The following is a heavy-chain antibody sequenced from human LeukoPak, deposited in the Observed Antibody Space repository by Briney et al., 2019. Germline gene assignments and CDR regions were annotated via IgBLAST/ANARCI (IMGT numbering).Heavy chain of an antibody. CDR3: ANIKAGDGTFDY. Sequence: GASVKVSCKASGYTFTGYYMHWVRQAPGQGLEWMGWINPNSGGTNYAQKFQGRVTMTRDTSIGTAYMELSRLRSDDTAVYYCANIKAGDGTFDYWGQGTLVTVSS. CDR2: INPNSGGT. V-gene: IGHV1-2*02. J-gene: IGHJ4*02. D-gene: IGHD3-10*01. CDR1: GYTFTGYY.